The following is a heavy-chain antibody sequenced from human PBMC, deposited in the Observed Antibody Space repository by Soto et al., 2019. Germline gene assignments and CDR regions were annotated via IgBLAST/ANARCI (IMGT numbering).Heavy chain of an antibody. D-gene: IGHD5-18*01. CDR3: AREEGYSYGPYFDY. Sequence: QVQLVESGGGVVQPGRSLRLSCAASGFTFSSYAMHWVRQAPGKGLEWGAVISYDGSNKYYADSVKGRFTISRDNSKNTLYLQMNSLRAEDTAVYYCAREEGYSYGPYFDYWGQGTLVTVSS. CDR1: GFTFSSYA. CDR2: ISYDGSNK. J-gene: IGHJ4*02. V-gene: IGHV3-30-3*01.